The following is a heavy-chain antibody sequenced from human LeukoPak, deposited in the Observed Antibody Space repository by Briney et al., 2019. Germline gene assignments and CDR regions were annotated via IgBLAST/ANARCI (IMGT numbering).Heavy chain of an antibody. Sequence: GGSLRLSCAASGFTFSSYWMSWVRQAPGQGLEWVANIKQDGSEKYYVDSVKGRFTISRDNAKNSLYLQMNSLRAEDTAVYYCARCDYSNYGYYYYYYMDVWGKGTTVTVSS. V-gene: IGHV3-7*01. CDR1: GFTFSSYW. J-gene: IGHJ6*03. D-gene: IGHD4-11*01. CDR2: IKQDGSEK. CDR3: ARCDYSNYGYYYYYYMDV.